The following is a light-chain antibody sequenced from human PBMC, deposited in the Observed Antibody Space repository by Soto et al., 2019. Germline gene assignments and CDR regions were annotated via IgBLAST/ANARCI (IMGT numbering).Light chain of an antibody. CDR1: QSVSSSY. CDR2: GAS. Sequence: EIIMTQSPATLSVSPGERATLSCRASQSVSSSYLAWYQQKPGQAPRLLIYGASSRATGIPDRFSGSGSGTDFTLTISRLEPEDFAVYYCQQYGSSPRTFGQGPRWIS. V-gene: IGKV3-20*01. CDR3: QQYGSSPRT. J-gene: IGKJ2*01.